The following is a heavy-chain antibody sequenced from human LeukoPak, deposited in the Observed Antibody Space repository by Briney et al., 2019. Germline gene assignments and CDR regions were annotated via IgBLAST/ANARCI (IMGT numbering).Heavy chain of an antibody. CDR3: AREIVGSGSYYNGDAFDI. CDR2: IYTSGST. J-gene: IGHJ3*02. Sequence: PSETLSLTCTVSGGSISSYYWSWIRQPAGKGLEWIGRIYTSGSTNYNPSLKSRVSISVDTSKNQFSLKLSSVTAADTAVYYCAREIVGSGSYYNGDAFDIWGQGTMVTVSS. CDR1: GGSISSYY. D-gene: IGHD3-10*01. V-gene: IGHV4-4*07.